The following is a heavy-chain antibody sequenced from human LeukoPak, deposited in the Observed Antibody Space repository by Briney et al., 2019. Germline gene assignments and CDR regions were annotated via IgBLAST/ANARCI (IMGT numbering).Heavy chain of an antibody. D-gene: IGHD3-10*01. CDR1: GFTFSSYW. J-gene: IGHJ6*02. CDR3: ARVNASWFGELFLADPYYYGMDV. Sequence: GGSLRLSCAASGFTFSSYWMSWVRQAPGKGLEWVANIKQDGSEKYYVDSLKGRFTISRDNAKNSLYLQMNSLRAEDTAVYYCARVNASWFGELFLADPYYYGMDVWGQGTTVTVSS. V-gene: IGHV3-7*01. CDR2: IKQDGSEK.